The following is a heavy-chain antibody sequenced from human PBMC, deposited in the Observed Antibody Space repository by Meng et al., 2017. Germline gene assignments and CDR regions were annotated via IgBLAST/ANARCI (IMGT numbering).Heavy chain of an antibody. V-gene: IGHV4-4*02. CDR3: ARVVAATTLFLDY. D-gene: IGHD2-15*01. CDR2: IYHSGST. J-gene: IGHJ4*02. Sequence: PAPGLGTPCGPLSLTVAVSGGSISSSNWWRWVRQPPGKGLDWIGEIYHSGSTNYNPSLKSRVTISVDKSKNQFSLKLSSVTAADTAVYYCARVVAATTLFLDYWGQGTLVTVSS. CDR1: GGSISSSNW.